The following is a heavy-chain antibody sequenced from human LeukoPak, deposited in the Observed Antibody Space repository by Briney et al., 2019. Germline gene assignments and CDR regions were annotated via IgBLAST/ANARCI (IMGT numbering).Heavy chain of an antibody. CDR1: GFTFSSYS. CDR2: ISSSGSTI. D-gene: IGHD2-2*01. V-gene: IGHV3-48*01. J-gene: IGHJ6*02. CDR3: ARDRCSSTSCYYYYGMDV. Sequence: GGSLRLSCAVSGFTFSSYSMNWVRQAPGKGLEWVSYISSSGSTIYYADSVKGRFTISRDNAKNSLYLQMNSLRAEDTAVYYCARDRCSSTSCYYYYGMDVWGQGPRSPSP.